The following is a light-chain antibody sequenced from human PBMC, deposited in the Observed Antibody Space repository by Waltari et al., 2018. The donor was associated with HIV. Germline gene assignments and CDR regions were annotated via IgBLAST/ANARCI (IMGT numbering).Light chain of an antibody. V-gene: IGLV2-14*03. Sequence: AVTQPASVSGLPGQSTTISCTGSDSDFGIYNFDSWYQQHPGKPPKLILYDVDSRSSGVSVRFSGSMSGNTASLTISGLRAEDEAHYYCASFTGDNTVMFGGGTEVTVL. CDR2: DVD. J-gene: IGLJ3*02. CDR1: DSDFGIYNF. CDR3: ASFTGDNTVM.